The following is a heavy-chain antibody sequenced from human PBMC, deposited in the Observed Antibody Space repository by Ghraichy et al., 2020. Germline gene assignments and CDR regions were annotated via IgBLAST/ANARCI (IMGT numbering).Heavy chain of an antibody. D-gene: IGHD3-16*01. CDR2: IYSGGST. V-gene: IGHV3-53*01. CDR3: ARASRTGGGDY. CDR1: GFSVSNNY. Sequence: LSLTCAASGFSVSNNYMSWVRQAPGKGLEWVSVIYSGGSTYHVASVKGRFTISGDNSKNTVYLQMNSLRAEDTAVYYCARASRTGGGDYWGQGTLVTVSS. J-gene: IGHJ4*02.